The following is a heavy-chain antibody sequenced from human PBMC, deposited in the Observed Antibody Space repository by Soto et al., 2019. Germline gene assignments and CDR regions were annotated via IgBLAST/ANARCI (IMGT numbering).Heavy chain of an antibody. V-gene: IGHV4-59*01. CDR3: ARAAVGDGYHEAFDI. J-gene: IGHJ3*02. CDR1: GGSISPYY. Sequence: QVQLQESGPGLVKPSETLSLTCTVSGGSISPYYWSWIRQPPGKGLEWIGYIYYSGSTSYNPSLMGRVTISVDTSRSQFSLSLGSVTAADTAVYYCARAAVGDGYHEAFDIWGQGTKVTVSS. D-gene: IGHD5-12*01. CDR2: IYYSGST.